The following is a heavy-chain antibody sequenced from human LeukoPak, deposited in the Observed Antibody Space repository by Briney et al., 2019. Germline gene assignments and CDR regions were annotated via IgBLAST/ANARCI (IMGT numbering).Heavy chain of an antibody. Sequence: SETLSLTCTVSGGSISRSSYYWGWIRQPPGQGLEWIGSIYYTGSTYYNPSLKSRVTISVDTSKNQCSLKLSSVTAADTAVYYCARILLWFGELLSNGAFDIWGQGTVVTVSS. V-gene: IGHV4-39*01. J-gene: IGHJ3*02. D-gene: IGHD3-10*01. CDR1: GGSISRSSYY. CDR3: ARILLWFGELLSNGAFDI. CDR2: IYYTGST.